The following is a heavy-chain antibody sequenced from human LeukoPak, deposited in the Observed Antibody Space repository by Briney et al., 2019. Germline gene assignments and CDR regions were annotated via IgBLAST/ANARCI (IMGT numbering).Heavy chain of an antibody. Sequence: GGSLRLSCAASEFTFSNYWMSWVRQAPGKGLERVAHTNQDGSKNYYVDSVRGRFTIPRDNAKNSLYLQMNSLRAEDTAVYYCATTVAGYPDDYFDYWGQGTLVTVSS. J-gene: IGHJ4*02. CDR3: ATTVAGYPDDYFDY. CDR1: EFTFSNYW. CDR2: TNQDGSKN. D-gene: IGHD6-19*01. V-gene: IGHV3-7*01.